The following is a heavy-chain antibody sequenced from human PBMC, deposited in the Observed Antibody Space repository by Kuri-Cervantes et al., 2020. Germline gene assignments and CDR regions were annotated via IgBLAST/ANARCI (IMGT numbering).Heavy chain of an antibody. CDR2: IYHSGST. CDR1: GGSISSGGYS. CDR3: ARQGSTYYDYVWGSYRYLGYFDY. V-gene: IGHV4-30-2*02. J-gene: IGHJ4*02. Sequence: LRLSCGVSGGSISSGGYSWNWSRQPPGKGLEWIGNIYHSGSTFYNPSLKSRVTISVDTSKNQFPLKLSSVTAADTAVYYCARQGSTYYDYVWGSYRYLGYFDYWGQGTLVTVSS. D-gene: IGHD3-16*02.